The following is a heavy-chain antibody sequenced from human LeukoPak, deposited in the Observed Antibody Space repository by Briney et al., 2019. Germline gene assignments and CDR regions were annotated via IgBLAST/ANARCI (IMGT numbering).Heavy chain of an antibody. V-gene: IGHV4-59*08. CDR2: IQYSGST. Sequence: PSETLSLTCTVSGGSISSYHWSWIRQSPGKGLEWMGYIQYSGSTNLNPSLKSRVTISVDTSKNQFSLKLSSVTAADTAVYYCACLIYDSSGYYFDKWGQGTLVTVSS. CDR3: ACLIYDSSGYYFDK. CDR1: GGSISSYH. D-gene: IGHD3-22*01. J-gene: IGHJ4*02.